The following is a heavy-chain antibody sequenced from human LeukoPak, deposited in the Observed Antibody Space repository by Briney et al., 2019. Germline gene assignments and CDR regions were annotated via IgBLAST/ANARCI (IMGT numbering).Heavy chain of an antibody. CDR1: GYSISSGYY. J-gene: IGHJ6*03. V-gene: IGHV4-38-2*01. CDR2: IYHSGST. Sequence: SETLSLTCAVSGYSISSGYYWGWIRQPPGKGLEWIGSIYHSGSTYYIPSLKSRVTISVDTSKNQFSLKLSSVTAADTAVYYCARHRDSGYDYYYYYMDVWGKGTTVTVSS. CDR3: ARHRDSGYDYYYYYMDV. D-gene: IGHD5-12*01.